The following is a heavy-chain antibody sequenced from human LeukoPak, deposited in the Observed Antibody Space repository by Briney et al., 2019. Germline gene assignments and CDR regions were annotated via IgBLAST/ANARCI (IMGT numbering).Heavy chain of an antibody. CDR3: AGVVVAANLDLDY. V-gene: IGHV4-61*02. CDR1: GGSMSSGSYY. D-gene: IGHD2-15*01. Sequence: SETLSLTCTVSGGSMSSGSYYWSWIRQPAGKGLEWIGRIYTSGSTNYNPSLKSRVTISVDTSKNQFSLKLSSVTAADTAVYYCAGVVVAANLDLDYWGQGTLVTVSS. J-gene: IGHJ4*02. CDR2: IYTSGST.